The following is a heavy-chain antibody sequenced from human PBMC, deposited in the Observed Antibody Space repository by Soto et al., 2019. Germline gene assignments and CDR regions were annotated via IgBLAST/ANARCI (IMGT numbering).Heavy chain of an antibody. Sequence: ASVKVSCKASGYTFTSYAMHWVRQAPGQRLEWMGWINAGNGNTKYSQKFQGRVTITRDTSASTAYMELSSLRSEDTAVYYCARDSSSRNFNWFDPWGQGTLVTVSS. CDR3: ARDSSSRNFNWFDP. CDR2: INAGNGNT. D-gene: IGHD6-13*01. CDR1: GYTFTSYA. V-gene: IGHV1-3*01. J-gene: IGHJ5*02.